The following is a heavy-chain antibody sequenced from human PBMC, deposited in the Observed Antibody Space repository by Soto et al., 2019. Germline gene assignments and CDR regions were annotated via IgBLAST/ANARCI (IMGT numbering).Heavy chain of an antibody. CDR3: ARNDYGDYRY. V-gene: IGHV4-31*03. D-gene: IGHD4-17*01. Sequence: QVQLQESGPGLVKPSQTLSLTCTVSGGSISSGDYYWSWIRQHPGKGLEWIGYIYYSGGTYYNPSLKGRVAISVDTSKNQFSLKLSSVTAADTAVYYCARNDYGDYRYWGQGTLVTVSS. J-gene: IGHJ4*02. CDR2: IYYSGGT. CDR1: GGSISSGDYY.